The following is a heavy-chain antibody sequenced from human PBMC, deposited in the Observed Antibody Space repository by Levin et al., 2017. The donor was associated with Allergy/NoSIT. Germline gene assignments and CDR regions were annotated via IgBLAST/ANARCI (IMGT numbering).Heavy chain of an antibody. CDR2: ISSSSSYI. Sequence: GESLKISCAASGFTFSSYSMNWVRQAPGKGLEWVSSISSSSSYIYYADSVKGRFTISRDNAKNSLYLQMNSLRAEDTAVYYCARDRGSGWYFDAFDIWGQGTMVTVSS. V-gene: IGHV3-21*01. CDR3: ARDRGSGWYFDAFDI. CDR1: GFTFSSYS. D-gene: IGHD6-19*01. J-gene: IGHJ3*02.